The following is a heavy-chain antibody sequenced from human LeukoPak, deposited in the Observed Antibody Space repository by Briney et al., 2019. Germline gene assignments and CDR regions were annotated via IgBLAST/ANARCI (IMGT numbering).Heavy chain of an antibody. D-gene: IGHD6-6*01. CDR1: GGSISSGSYY. CDR3: ARAGSYSGSFFFDY. V-gene: IGHV4-61*02. CDR2: IYTSGST. Sequence: MASETLSLTCTVSGGSISSGSYYWSWIRQPAGKGLEWIGRIYTSGSTNYNPSLKSRVTISVDTSKNQFSLKLSSVTAADTAAYYCARAGSYSGSFFFDYWGQGTLVTVSS. J-gene: IGHJ4*02.